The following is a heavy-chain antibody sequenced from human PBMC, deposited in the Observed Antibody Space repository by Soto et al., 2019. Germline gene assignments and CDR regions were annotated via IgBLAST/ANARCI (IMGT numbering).Heavy chain of an antibody. V-gene: IGHV3-48*03. D-gene: IGHD1-26*01. J-gene: IGHJ4*02. CDR3: ARSKYSGNYSQIDY. CDR1: GFIFSNYE. Sequence: PGGSLRLSCAASGFIFSNYEVDWVRQAPGKGLEWVSYVSEDSGTMHYADSVKGRLFISRDNAKNSLFLQMNSLRDDDTAVYYCARSKYSGNYSQIDYWGQGALVT. CDR2: VSEDSGTM.